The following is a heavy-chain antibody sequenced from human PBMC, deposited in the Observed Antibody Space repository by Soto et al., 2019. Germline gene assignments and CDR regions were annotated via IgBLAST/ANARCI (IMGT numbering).Heavy chain of an antibody. CDR3: AKGSASSRPYYFDY. CDR1: GFIISDYV. Sequence: GSLRLFCGASGFIISDYVMSWVRQAPGKGLEWVSAITGSGDYTYLADSVKGRFTISRDHSKDTLYLQMSSLRAEDTAFYYCAKGSASSRPYYFDYWGQGTLVTVSS. D-gene: IGHD2-21*01. V-gene: IGHV3-23*01. CDR2: ITGSGDYT. J-gene: IGHJ4*02.